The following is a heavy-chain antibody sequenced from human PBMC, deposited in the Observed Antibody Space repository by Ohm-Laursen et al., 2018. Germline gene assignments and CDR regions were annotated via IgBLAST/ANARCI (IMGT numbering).Heavy chain of an antibody. V-gene: IGHV4-59*01. CDR1: GGSISSYY. D-gene: IGHD6-13*01. CDR2: IYYSGST. Sequence: SETLSLTWAVSGGSISSYYWSWIRQPPGKGLEWIGYIYYSGSTNYNPSPKSRVTISVDTSKNQFSLKRSSVTAADTAVYYCARVRSWYVRYFDYWGQGTLVTVSS. CDR3: ARVRSWYVRYFDY. J-gene: IGHJ4*02.